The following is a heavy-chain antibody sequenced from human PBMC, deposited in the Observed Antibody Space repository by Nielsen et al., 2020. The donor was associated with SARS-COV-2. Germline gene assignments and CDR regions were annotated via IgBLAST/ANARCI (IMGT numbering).Heavy chain of an antibody. J-gene: IGHJ4*02. D-gene: IGHD5-24*01. CDR2: ISYDGSNK. Sequence: GGSLRLSCAASGFTFSSYGMHWVRQAPGKGLEWVAVISYDGSNKYYADSVKGRFTISRDNSKNTLYLQMNSLRAEDTAVYYCAKDKRAGYKSYYFDYWGQGTLVTVSS. V-gene: IGHV3-30*18. CDR1: GFTFSSYG. CDR3: AKDKRAGYKSYYFDY.